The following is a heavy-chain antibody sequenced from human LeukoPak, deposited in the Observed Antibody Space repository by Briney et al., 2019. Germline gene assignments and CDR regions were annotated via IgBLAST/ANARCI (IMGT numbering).Heavy chain of an antibody. J-gene: IGHJ4*02. CDR3: AKDPLQVYYFDY. D-gene: IGHD5/OR15-5a*01. CDR2: ISGSGGST. Sequence: GGSLRLSCAASGFTFSRYAMSWVRQAPGKGLEWVSAISGSGGSTYYADSVKGRFTISRDNSKNTLYLQMNSLRAEDTAVYYCAKDPLQVYYFDYWGQGTLVTVSS. V-gene: IGHV3-23*01. CDR1: GFTFSRYA.